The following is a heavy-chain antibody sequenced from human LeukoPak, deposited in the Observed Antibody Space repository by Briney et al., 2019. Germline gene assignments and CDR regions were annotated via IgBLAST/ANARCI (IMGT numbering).Heavy chain of an antibody. CDR2: IYYSGST. J-gene: IGHJ4*02. V-gene: IGHV4-59*01. CDR3: ARGYRIGREHY. D-gene: IGHD5-18*01. CDR1: GGSISSYY. Sequence: SETLSLTCTVSGGSISSYYWSWIRQPPGKGLEWIGYIYYSGSTNYNPSLKSRVTISVDTSKNQFSLKLSSVTAADTAVYYCARGYRIGREHYWGQGTLVTASS.